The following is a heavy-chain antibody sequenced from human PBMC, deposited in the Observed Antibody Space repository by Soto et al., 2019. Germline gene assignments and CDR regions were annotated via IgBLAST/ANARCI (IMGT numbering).Heavy chain of an antibody. CDR2: FSLSGTT. V-gene: IGHV4-4*07. CDR3: ARGMTPPGAPAQYYFDS. D-gene: IGHD2-8*02. Sequence: PSETLSLTCTVSGASITGSSYWSWIRQPAGKGLEWIGRFSLSGTTNYNPSLRSRVTMSADVSKNQFSLRLTSVTAADTALYYCARGMTPPGAPAQYYFDSWGQGTLVTVSS. J-gene: IGHJ4*02. CDR1: GASITGSSY.